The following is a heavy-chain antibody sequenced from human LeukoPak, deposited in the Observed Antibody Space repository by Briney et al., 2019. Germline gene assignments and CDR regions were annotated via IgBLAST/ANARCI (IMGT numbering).Heavy chain of an antibody. CDR3: ARGGPGYCSSTSCYGLYHFDY. D-gene: IGHD2-2*01. CDR1: GFTFSSYW. Sequence: GGSLRLSCAASGFTFSSYWMCWVRQAPGKGLEWVANIKQDGSEKYYVDSVKGRFTISRDNAKNSLYLQMNSMRAEDTAVYYCARGGPGYCSSTSCYGLYHFDYWGQGTLVTVSS. V-gene: IGHV3-7*01. J-gene: IGHJ4*02. CDR2: IKQDGSEK.